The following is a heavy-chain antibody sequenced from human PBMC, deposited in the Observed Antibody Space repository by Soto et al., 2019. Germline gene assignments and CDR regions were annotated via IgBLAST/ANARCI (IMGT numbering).Heavy chain of an antibody. CDR2: ISFDGSKK. Sequence: GGSLRLSCAASGFTFNIYALHWVRQAPGKGLEWVAVISFDGSKKYYSDSVKGRFTISRDNLKNTLYLQMNNLRVEDAALYFCAREDDYGYRYINYGLDVWGQGTTVTVSS. CDR3: AREDDYGYRYINYGLDV. CDR1: GFTFNIYA. J-gene: IGHJ6*02. V-gene: IGHV3-30-3*01. D-gene: IGHD4-17*01.